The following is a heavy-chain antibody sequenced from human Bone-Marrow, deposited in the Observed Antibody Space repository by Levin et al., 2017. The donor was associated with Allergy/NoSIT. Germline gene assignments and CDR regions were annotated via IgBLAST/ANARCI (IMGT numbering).Heavy chain of an antibody. CDR3: VKDRLWKYSFEM. CDR2: ISYDGDQK. D-gene: IGHD1-7*01. V-gene: IGHV3-30-3*02. CDR1: GFDFSGYG. J-gene: IGHJ3*02. Sequence: TGGSLRLSCAASGFDFSGYGMHWVRQAPGKGLEWVAVISYDGDQKRYGDSVKGRFTIARDNSKKTLLLQVERLRLEDTAMYYCVKDRLWKYSFEMWGQGTMVTVSS.